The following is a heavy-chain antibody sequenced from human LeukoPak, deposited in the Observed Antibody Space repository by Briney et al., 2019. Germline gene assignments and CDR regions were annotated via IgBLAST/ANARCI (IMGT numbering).Heavy chain of an antibody. CDR2: INPSGGST. V-gene: IGHV1-46*01. CDR3: ATLPVRGVITGDY. D-gene: IGHD3-10*01. J-gene: IGHJ4*02. CDR1: GYTFTSYY. Sequence: GASVKVSWKASGYTFTSYYMHWVRQAPGQGLEWMGIINPSGGSTSYAQKFQGRVTMTRDTSTSTVYMELSSLRSEDTAVYYCATLPVRGVITGDYWGQGTLVTVSS.